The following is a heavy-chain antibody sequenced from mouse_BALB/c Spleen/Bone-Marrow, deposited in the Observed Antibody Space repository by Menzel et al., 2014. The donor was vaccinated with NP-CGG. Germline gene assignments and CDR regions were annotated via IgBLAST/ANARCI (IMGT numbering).Heavy chain of an antibody. Sequence: VQLQRSGPELVKPGASVKISCKASGYTFTDYNMHWVKQSHGKSLEWIGYIYPNNGGTGYNQKFKSKATVTADNSSSTAYMELRSLTSEDSAVYYCARRGSPYYFDYWGQGTTLTVSS. CDR3: ARRGSPYYFDY. CDR2: IYPNNGGT. CDR1: GYTFTDYN. D-gene: IGHD1-1*02. V-gene: IGHV1S29*02. J-gene: IGHJ2*01.